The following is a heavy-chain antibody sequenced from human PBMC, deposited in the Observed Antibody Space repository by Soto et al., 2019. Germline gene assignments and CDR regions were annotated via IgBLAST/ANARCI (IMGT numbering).Heavy chain of an antibody. CDR2: VNHSGEA. V-gene: IGHV4-34*01. CDR1: GGSFRNYY. CDR3: ARFRVYYYGMDV. J-gene: IGHJ6*02. Sequence: SETLSLTCGVYGGSFRNYYWIWVRQPPGKGLEWIGEVNHSGEATYNPSLQSRITISLDTSKNQFSLKLSSVTAADTAVYYCARFRVYYYGMDVWGQGTTVTVSS.